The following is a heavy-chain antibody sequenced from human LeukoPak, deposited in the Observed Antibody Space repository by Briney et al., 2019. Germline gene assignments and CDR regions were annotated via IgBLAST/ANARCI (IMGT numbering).Heavy chain of an antibody. D-gene: IGHD1-14*01. CDR3: AKTGFQWGEYFYYMDV. Sequence: GGSLRLSCTASGFTFGDYAMSWFRQAPGKGLEWVAFMRHDGSTIYYADSVKGRFTISRDNSKNTLYFQMNSLIYEDTAVYYCAKTGFQWGEYFYYMDVWGKGTTVTVSS. CDR2: MRHDGSTI. J-gene: IGHJ6*03. V-gene: IGHV3-30*02. CDR1: GFTFGDYA.